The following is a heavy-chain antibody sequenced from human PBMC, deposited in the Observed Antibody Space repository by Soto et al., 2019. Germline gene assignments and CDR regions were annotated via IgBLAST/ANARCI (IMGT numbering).Heavy chain of an antibody. CDR3: ERVVVAAYDHDY. D-gene: IGHD2-15*01. Sequence: QVQLVQSGAEVKKPGASVKVSCKASGYTFTSYGISWVRQAPGQGLEWMGWISAYNGNTNYAQKLQGRGTITTDTATSTGYMELRSLRSDDTAVYYCERVVVAAYDHDYWGQGTLVTVSS. J-gene: IGHJ4*02. CDR1: GYTFTSYG. CDR2: ISAYNGNT. V-gene: IGHV1-18*01.